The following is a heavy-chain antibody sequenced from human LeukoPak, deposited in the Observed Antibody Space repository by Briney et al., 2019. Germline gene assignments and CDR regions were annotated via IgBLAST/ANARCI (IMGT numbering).Heavy chain of an antibody. CDR1: GFTFSSYW. CDR2: IKYDGSEK. J-gene: IGHJ4*02. V-gene: IGHV3-7*01. D-gene: IGHD3-10*01. Sequence: PGGSLRLSCAASGFTFSSYWMSWVRQAPGKGLEWVANIKYDGSEKSYEDFVKGRFTISRDNAKSSVYLQMNSLRAEDTAVYFCAGRMLEDSGRLRDYWGQGTLVTVSS. CDR3: AGRMLEDSGRLRDY.